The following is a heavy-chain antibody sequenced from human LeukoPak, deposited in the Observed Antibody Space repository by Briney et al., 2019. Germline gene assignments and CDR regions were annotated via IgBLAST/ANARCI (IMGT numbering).Heavy chain of an antibody. V-gene: IGHV3-21*01. J-gene: IGHJ4*02. D-gene: IGHD1-26*01. CDR1: GFILSDYN. CDR3: ARDLSATARAYDY. CDR2: IAISGTYI. Sequence: GGSLRVSCAASGFILSDYNMNWVRQAPGKGLEWVSFIAISGTYITYADSVKGRFTISRDNAKNSLYLQMNTLRAEDTAVYYCARDLSATARAYDYWGQGTLVTVSS.